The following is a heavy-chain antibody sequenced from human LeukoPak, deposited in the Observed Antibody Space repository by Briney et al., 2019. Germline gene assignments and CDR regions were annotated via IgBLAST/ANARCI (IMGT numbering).Heavy chain of an antibody. CDR1: GFTFSSYA. V-gene: IGHV3-53*01. CDR3: ARGLSSTSCLY. CDR2: IYSGGST. Sequence: GGSLRLSCAASGFTFSSYAMSWVRQAPGKGLEWVSVIYSGGSTYYTDSVKGRFTISRDNSKNTLYLQMNSLRAEDTAVYYCARGLSSTSCLYWGQGTLVTVSS. J-gene: IGHJ4*02. D-gene: IGHD2-2*01.